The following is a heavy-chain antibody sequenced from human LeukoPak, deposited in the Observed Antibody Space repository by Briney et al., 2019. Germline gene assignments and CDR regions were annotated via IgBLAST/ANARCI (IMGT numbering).Heavy chain of an antibody. J-gene: IGHJ6*03. Sequence: PSETLSLTCAVYGGSFSGYYWSWIRQPPGKGLEWIGEINHSGSTNYNPSLKSRVTISVDTSKNQFSLKLSSVTAADTAVYYCARSSYGRGMYYYYYMDVWAKGPRSPSP. D-gene: IGHD6-6*01. CDR1: GGSFSGYY. V-gene: IGHV4-34*01. CDR2: INHSGST. CDR3: ARSSYGRGMYYYYYMDV.